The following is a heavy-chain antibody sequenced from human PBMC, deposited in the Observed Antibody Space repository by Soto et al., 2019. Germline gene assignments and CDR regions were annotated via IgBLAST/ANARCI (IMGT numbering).Heavy chain of an antibody. J-gene: IGHJ4*02. CDR2: VYYRGRS. D-gene: IGHD4-17*01. CDR1: GGSVTNSSYY. Sequence: SETLSLTCTVSGGSVTNSSYYWGWIRQSPGKGLEWIGSVYYRGRSYSKSSVKSRVTISVDTSKNQFSLNFNSVTASDTTLYYCVSQRTTVLTQAYFDYWGPGALVTVS. CDR3: VSQRTTVLTQAYFDY. V-gene: IGHV4-39*01.